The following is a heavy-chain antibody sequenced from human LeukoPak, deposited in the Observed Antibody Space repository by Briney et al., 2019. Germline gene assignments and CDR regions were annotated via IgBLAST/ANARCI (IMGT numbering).Heavy chain of an antibody. Sequence: SETLSLTCTVSGGSIKNNFWIWMRQPPGKGLEGIGYIYCGGSTYYNDSVKSRFTISRDRSKNTFYLQMNTLTAEDTAVYYCARGGGGYYESSSLDYWGEGTLVTVSS. J-gene: IGHJ4*02. D-gene: IGHD3-22*01. CDR3: ARGGGGYYESSSLDY. CDR2: IYCGGST. CDR1: GGSIKNNF. V-gene: IGHV4-59*12.